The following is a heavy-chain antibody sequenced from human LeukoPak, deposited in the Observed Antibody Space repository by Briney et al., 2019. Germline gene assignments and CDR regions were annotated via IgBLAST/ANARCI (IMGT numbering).Heavy chain of an antibody. CDR2: ISAYNGNT. CDR1: GYTFTIYG. CDR3: ARGSPSRYHYDRSGYYGGYFDS. D-gene: IGHD3-22*01. Sequence: GASVKVSCKASGYTFTIYGITWVRQAPGQGLEWMGWISAYNGNTHYAQKLQGRVTMTTDTSTSTAYMELRSLRSDDTAVYYCARGSPSRYHYDRSGYYGGYFDSWGQGTLVTVSS. J-gene: IGHJ4*02. V-gene: IGHV1-18*01.